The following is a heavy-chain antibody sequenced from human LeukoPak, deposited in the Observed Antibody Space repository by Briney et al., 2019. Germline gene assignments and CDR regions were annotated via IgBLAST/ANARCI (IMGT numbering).Heavy chain of an antibody. D-gene: IGHD1-26*01. Sequence: SEILSLTCTVSGGSTSSRGYYWGWIRQPPGKGPEWIGSIYYSGSTYYNPSLKSRVTISVDTSRNQFSLKLSSVTAADTAVYYCARRDSGSQHFDFWGQGTLVTVSS. J-gene: IGHJ4*02. CDR1: GGSTSSRGYY. CDR3: ARRDSGSQHFDF. V-gene: IGHV4-39*07. CDR2: IYYSGST.